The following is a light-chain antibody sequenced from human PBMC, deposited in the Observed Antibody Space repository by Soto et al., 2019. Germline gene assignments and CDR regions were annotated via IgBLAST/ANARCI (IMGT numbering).Light chain of an antibody. V-gene: IGLV2-14*01. CDR2: EVS. J-gene: IGLJ1*01. CDR3: SSYAGTGVDYYV. CDR1: SSDIGGYNY. Sequence: QSALTQPASVSGSPGQSITISCAGTSSDIGGYNYVSWYQQHPGKAPKVMIYEVSNRPSGVSNRFSGSKSGNTASLTISGLQAEDEADYYCSSYAGTGVDYYVFGSGTKVTAL.